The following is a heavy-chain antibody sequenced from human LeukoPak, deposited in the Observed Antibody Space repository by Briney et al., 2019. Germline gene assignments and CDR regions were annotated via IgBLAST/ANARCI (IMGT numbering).Heavy chain of an antibody. CDR3: AREARETYFDY. J-gene: IGHJ4*02. CDR2: IYTSGST. D-gene: IGHD1-26*01. Sequence: SQTLSLTCTVSGGSISSGRYYWSWIRQPAGKGLEWIGRIYTSGSTNYNPSLKSRVTISVDTSKNQFSLKLSSVTAADTAVYYCAREARETYFDYWGQGTLVTVSS. CDR1: GGSISSGRYY. V-gene: IGHV4-61*02.